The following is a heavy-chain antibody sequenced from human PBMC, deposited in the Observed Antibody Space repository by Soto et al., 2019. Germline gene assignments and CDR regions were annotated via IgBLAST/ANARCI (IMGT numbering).Heavy chain of an antibody. V-gene: IGHV4-59*01. CDR3: ARGVGSSPPRY. CDR2: IYASGSP. J-gene: IGHJ4*02. CDR1: GGSISVFY. Sequence: SEPLSLTCPISGGSISVFYWSWVRQPPGHELEWIGYIYASGSPYYNPSLRSRVTISADTSKNQISLKLTSPTAADTAVYYCARGVGSSPPRYWGRGTLVTVSS. D-gene: IGHD1-26*01.